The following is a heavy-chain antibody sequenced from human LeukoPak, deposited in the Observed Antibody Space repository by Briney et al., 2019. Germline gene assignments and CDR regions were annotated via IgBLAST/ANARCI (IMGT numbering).Heavy chain of an antibody. Sequence: GGSLRLSCAASGFTFSSYEMNWVRQAPGEGLEWVSYISSRGSNKYYADSVKGRFTISRDNAKNSLYLQMNSLRAEDTAVYYCARDRQYCGGACYSGYFDYWGQGTLVTVSS. V-gene: IGHV3-48*03. CDR1: GFTFSSYE. D-gene: IGHD2-21*02. J-gene: IGHJ4*02. CDR3: ARDRQYCGGACYSGYFDY. CDR2: ISSRGSNK.